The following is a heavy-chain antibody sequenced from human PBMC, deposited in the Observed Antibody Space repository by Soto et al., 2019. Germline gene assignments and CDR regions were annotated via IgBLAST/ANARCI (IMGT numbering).Heavy chain of an antibody. V-gene: IGHV3-30*18. D-gene: IGHD5-18*01. Sequence: PGGSLRLSCAASGFTFSSYGMHWVRQAPGKGLEWVAVISYDGRNKYYADSVKGRFTISRDNSKNTLYLQMNSLRAEDTVVYYCAKGDTAMVRHYYYGMDVWGQGTTVTVSS. CDR1: GFTFSSYG. J-gene: IGHJ6*02. CDR2: ISYDGRNK. CDR3: AKGDTAMVRHYYYGMDV.